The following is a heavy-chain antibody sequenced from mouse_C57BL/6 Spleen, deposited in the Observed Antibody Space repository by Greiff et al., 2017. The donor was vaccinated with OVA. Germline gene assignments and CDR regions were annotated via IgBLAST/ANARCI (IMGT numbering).Heavy chain of an antibody. CDR2: IYPRSGNT. V-gene: IGHV1-81*01. J-gene: IGHJ3*01. CDR3: ARGREGGFAY. CDR1: GYTFTSYG. Sequence: VQVVESGAELARPGASVKLSCKASGYTFTSYGISWVKQRTGQGLEWIGEIYPRSGNTYYNEKFKGKATLTADKSSSTAYMGLRSLTSEDSAVYFCARGREGGFAYWGQGTLVTVSA.